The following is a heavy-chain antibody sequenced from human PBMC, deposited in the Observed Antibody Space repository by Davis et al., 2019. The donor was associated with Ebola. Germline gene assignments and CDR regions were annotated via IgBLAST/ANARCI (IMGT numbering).Heavy chain of an antibody. CDR3: VKDLSAPMVRGVDDS. V-gene: IGHV3-64D*06. J-gene: IGHJ5*02. CDR2: ISGNGHIT. D-gene: IGHD3-10*01. Sequence: PGGSLRLSCLASGFTFTSYAMHWVRQAPGKGLEYVSTISGNGHITFYADSVRGRFTTSRDNSRNMVFLEMSSLRVEDTAVYYCVKDLSAPMVRGVDDSWGQGTRVIVSS. CDR1: GFTFTSYA.